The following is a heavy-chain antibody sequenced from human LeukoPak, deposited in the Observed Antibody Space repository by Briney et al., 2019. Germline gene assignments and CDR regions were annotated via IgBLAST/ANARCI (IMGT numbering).Heavy chain of an antibody. Sequence: GGSLRLSCAASGFTLRSYWMTWVRQAPGKGLEWVAFIWYDGSNKYYADSVKGRFTISRDNSRNTLFLQMNSLRAEDTAVYYCATDWATQYFDYWGQGTLVSVSS. CDR1: GFTLRSYW. V-gene: IGHV3-33*08. CDR2: IWYDGSNK. J-gene: IGHJ4*02. CDR3: ATDWATQYFDY. D-gene: IGHD2-15*01.